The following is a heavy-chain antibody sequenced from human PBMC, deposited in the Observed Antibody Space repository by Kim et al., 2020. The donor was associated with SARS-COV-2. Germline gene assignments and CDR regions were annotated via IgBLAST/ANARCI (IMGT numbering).Heavy chain of an antibody. CDR3: ARDHHESLTGYYHLDY. J-gene: IGHJ4*02. V-gene: IGHV3-48*02. Sequence: GGSLRLSCAASGFTFSSYSMNWVRQAPGKGLEWVSYISSGSTTIYYADSVKGRFTISRDNAKSSLYLQMNSLRDEDTAVYYCARDHHESLTGYYHLDYWGQGTLVTVSS. CDR1: GFTFSSYS. D-gene: IGHD3-9*01. CDR2: ISSGSTTI.